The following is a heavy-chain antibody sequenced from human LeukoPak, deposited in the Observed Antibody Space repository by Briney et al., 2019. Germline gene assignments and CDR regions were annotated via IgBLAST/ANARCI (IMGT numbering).Heavy chain of an antibody. CDR2: ISSSSSYI. V-gene: IGHV3-21*04. Sequence: GGSLRLSCAASGFTFSSYSMNWVRQAPGKGLEWVSSISSSSSYIYYADSVKGRFTISRDNAKNSLYLQMNSLRAEDTAVYYCAKDSVIFGVVISDAFDIWGQGTMVTVSS. CDR3: AKDSVIFGVVISDAFDI. D-gene: IGHD3-3*01. CDR1: GFTFSSYS. J-gene: IGHJ3*02.